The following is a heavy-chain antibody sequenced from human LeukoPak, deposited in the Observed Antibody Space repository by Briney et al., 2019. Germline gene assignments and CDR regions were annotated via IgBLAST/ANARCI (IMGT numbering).Heavy chain of an antibody. D-gene: IGHD6-19*01. Sequence: GGSLRLSCAASGFTFSNAWMSWVRQAPGKGLEWVGRIKSKTDGGTTDYAAPVKGRFTISRDDSKNTLYLQMNSLKTEDTAVYYCTTESWYSSGWYQVSYYYYYYMDVWGKGTTVTISS. V-gene: IGHV3-15*01. CDR3: TTESWYSSGWYQVSYYYYYYMDV. CDR1: GFTFSNAW. CDR2: IKSKTDGGTT. J-gene: IGHJ6*03.